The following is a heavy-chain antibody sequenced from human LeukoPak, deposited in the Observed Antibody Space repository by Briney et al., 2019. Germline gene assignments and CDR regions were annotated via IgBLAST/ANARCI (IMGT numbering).Heavy chain of an antibody. CDR1: GFTVSTNY. J-gene: IGHJ3*02. Sequence: PGGSLRLSCAASGFTVSTNYMTWVRQAPGKGLEWVSVIYSGGSTYYADSLKGRFTISRDNSKNTLYLQMNSLRAEDTAVYYCAREGYCSSTSCYTLGDAFDIWGQGTMVTVSS. D-gene: IGHD2-2*02. CDR3: AREGYCSSTSCYTLGDAFDI. V-gene: IGHV3-53*01. CDR2: IYSGGST.